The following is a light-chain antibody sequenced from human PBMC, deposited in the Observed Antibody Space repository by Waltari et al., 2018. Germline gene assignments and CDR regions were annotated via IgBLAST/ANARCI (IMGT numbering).Light chain of an antibody. CDR2: GAS. J-gene: IGKJ1*01. CDR1: QSVSSN. Sequence: EIVMPQSPATLSVSPGERATLSCRASQSVSSNLAWYQQKPGQAPRLLIYGASTRAPGISARFSGSGSGTEFTLTISSLQSEDFVVYYCQHFDNWPRWTFGQGTKVEIK. V-gene: IGKV3D-15*01. CDR3: QHFDNWPRWT.